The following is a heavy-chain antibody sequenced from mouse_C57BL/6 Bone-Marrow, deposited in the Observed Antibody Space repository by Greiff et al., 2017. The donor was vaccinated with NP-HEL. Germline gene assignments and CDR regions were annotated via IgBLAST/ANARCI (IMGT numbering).Heavy chain of an antibody. Sequence: VQLQQPGAELVKPGASVKMSCKASGYTFTSYWITWVKQRPGQGLAWIGDIYPGSGSTNYNEQFKSKATLTVDTSSSTAYMQLSSLTSEDSAVYYCARFLSGYYAMDYWGQGTSVTVSS. J-gene: IGHJ4*01. V-gene: IGHV1-55*01. CDR1: GYTFTSYW. D-gene: IGHD3-1*01. CDR2: IYPGSGST. CDR3: ARFLSGYYAMDY.